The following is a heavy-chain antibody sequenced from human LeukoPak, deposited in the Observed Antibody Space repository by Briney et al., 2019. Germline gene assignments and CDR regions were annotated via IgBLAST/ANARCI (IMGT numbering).Heavy chain of an antibody. D-gene: IGHD3-10*01. CDR3: VGSFLGY. J-gene: IGHJ4*02. V-gene: IGHV3-15*01. Sequence: GGSLRLSCAASGFTISNTWMSWVRQAPGKGLEWVGRIMRKTDGGTTDYTAPVKGRFTISRDDSENTLYLQMNSLKTEDTAVYYCVGSFLGYWGQGTLVTVSS. CDR2: IMRKTDGGTT. CDR1: GFTISNTW.